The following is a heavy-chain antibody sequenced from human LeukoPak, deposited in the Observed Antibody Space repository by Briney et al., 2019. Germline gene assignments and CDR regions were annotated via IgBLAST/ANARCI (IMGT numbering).Heavy chain of an antibody. D-gene: IGHD1-26*01. CDR1: GGTFSSYA. CDR3: AADVVGATGGWDFDY. Sequence: ASVKVSCKASGGTFSSYAISWVRQAPGQGLEWMGGIIPIFGTANYAQKFQERVTITRDMSTSTAYMELSSLRSEDTAVYYCAADVVGATGGWDFDYWGQGTLVTVSS. CDR2: IIPIFGTA. V-gene: IGHV1-69*05. J-gene: IGHJ4*02.